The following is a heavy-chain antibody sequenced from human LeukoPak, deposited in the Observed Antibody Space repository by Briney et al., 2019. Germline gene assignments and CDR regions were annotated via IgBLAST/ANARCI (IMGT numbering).Heavy chain of an antibody. D-gene: IGHD3-10*01. CDR3: AKTMVRGAVNFDY. V-gene: IGHV3-23*01. CDR1: GFTFSSYA. CDR2: ISGSGGST. Sequence: QPGASLRLSCAASGFTFSSYAMSWVRQAPGKGLEWVSAISGSGGSTYYTDSVKGRFTISRDNSKNTLYLQMNSLRAEDTAVYYCAKTMVRGAVNFDYWGQGTLVTVSS. J-gene: IGHJ4*02.